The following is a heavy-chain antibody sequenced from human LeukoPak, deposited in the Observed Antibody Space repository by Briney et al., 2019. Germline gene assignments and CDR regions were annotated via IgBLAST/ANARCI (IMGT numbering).Heavy chain of an antibody. CDR2: ISSSSSYI. D-gene: IGHD3-9*01. V-gene: IGHV3-21*01. CDR3: ARDKRYFDWLLPPDAFDI. J-gene: IGHJ3*02. CDR1: GFTFSSYS. Sequence: AGGSLRLSCAASGFTFSSYSMNWVRQAPGKGLEWVSSISSSSSYIYYADSVKGRFTISRDNAKNSLYLQMNSLRAEDTAVYYCARDKRYFDWLLPPDAFDIWGQGTMVTVS.